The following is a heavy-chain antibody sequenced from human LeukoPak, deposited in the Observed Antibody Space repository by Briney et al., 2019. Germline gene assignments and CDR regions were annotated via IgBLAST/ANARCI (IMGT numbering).Heavy chain of an antibody. Sequence: PGGSLRLSCAASGFTFSSYGMHWVRQAPGKGLEWVAFIRYDGSNKYYAYSVKVRFTISRDNSKNTLYLQMNSLRAEDTAVYYCAKSGRGIAVAASYYGMDVWGQGTTVTVSS. CDR1: GFTFSSYG. D-gene: IGHD6-19*01. J-gene: IGHJ6*02. V-gene: IGHV3-30*02. CDR2: IRYDGSNK. CDR3: AKSGRGIAVAASYYGMDV.